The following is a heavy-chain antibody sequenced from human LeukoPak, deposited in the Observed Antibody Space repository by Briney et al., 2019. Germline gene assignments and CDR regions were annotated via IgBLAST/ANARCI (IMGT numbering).Heavy chain of an antibody. CDR3: ARVGYYYDSLYYFDY. CDR2: IIPIFGTA. Sequence: ASVKVSCKASGGTSSSYAISWVRQAPGQGLEWMGGIIPIFGTANYAQKFQGRVTITADESTSTAYMELSSLRSEDTAVYYCARVGYYYDSLYYFDYWGQGTLVIVSS. V-gene: IGHV1-69*13. J-gene: IGHJ4*02. CDR1: GGTSSSYA. D-gene: IGHD3-22*01.